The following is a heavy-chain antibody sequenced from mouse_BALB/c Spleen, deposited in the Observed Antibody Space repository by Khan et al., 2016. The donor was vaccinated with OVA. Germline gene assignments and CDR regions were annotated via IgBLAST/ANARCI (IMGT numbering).Heavy chain of an antibody. CDR3: ARRGVYGIFAY. CDR2: INPSTGYT. D-gene: IGHD2-1*01. V-gene: IGHV1-7*01. CDR1: GYTFTTYW. Sequence: QVQLQQSGAELAKPGASVKMSCKAFGYTFTTYWMHWVKQRPGQGLDWIGYINPSTGYTEYNQKFKDKATLTADKSSSTAFMTLNRLTPEDSAVDYCARRGVYGIFAYWGQGTLVTVSA. J-gene: IGHJ3*01.